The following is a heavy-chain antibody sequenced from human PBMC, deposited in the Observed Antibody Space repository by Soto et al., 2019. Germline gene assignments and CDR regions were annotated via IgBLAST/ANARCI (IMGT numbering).Heavy chain of an antibody. CDR2: IHYSGNT. Sequence: QVQLQESGPGLVKPSQTLSLTCTVSGGSINSDGYYWSWILQPPGKGLECLGYIHYSGNTYYNPSIKGRSTRSIYTSKKQFSLQLSSVTVADTAVYFCARDSLDSSGNFMRHPDAFDVWGQGTGVAVSS. CDR1: GGSINSDGYY. D-gene: IGHD3-22*01. CDR3: ARDSLDSSGNFMRHPDAFDV. V-gene: IGHV4-31*03. J-gene: IGHJ3*01.